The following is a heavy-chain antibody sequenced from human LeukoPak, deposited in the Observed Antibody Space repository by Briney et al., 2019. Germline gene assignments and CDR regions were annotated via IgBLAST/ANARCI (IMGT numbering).Heavy chain of an antibody. Sequence: GGSLRLSCAASGFAFSSYAMSWVRQAPGKGLGWVSVITGSGGGTYCADSVKGRFTISRDNSKNTLYLQMNSLRAEDTAAYYCARNGGVAAREYIDYWGQGTLVTVSS. CDR3: ARNGGVAAREYIDY. CDR1: GFAFSSYA. V-gene: IGHV3-23*01. J-gene: IGHJ4*02. D-gene: IGHD6-6*01. CDR2: ITGSGGGT.